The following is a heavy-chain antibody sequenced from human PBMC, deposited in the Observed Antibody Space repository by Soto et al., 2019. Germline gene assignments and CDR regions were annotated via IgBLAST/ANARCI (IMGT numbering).Heavy chain of an antibody. CDR2: ISGSGGTT. D-gene: IGHD3-10*01. CDR1: GFTFNHYG. Sequence: PGGSLRLSCAASGFTFNHYGMARVRQAPGKGLEWVSVISGSGGTTYYADSVKGRFTISRDNSKSTVYLQMNSLRAEDTAVYYCAKDDYYGSGSYSSPMDVWGKGTTVTVSS. J-gene: IGHJ6*04. V-gene: IGHV3-23*01. CDR3: AKDDYYGSGSYSSPMDV.